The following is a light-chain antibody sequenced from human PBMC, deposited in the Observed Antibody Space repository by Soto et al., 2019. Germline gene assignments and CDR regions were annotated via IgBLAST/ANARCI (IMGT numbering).Light chain of an antibody. Sequence: QLVLTQSPSASASLGASVKLTCTLRSGHSSYAIAWHQQQPEKGPRYLMKLNSDGSHSKGDGIPDRFSGSSSGTERHLTISSLQSEDEADYYCQTWGTAIHDVVFGGGTKVTVL. CDR2: LNSDGSH. CDR3: QTWGTAIHDVV. V-gene: IGLV4-69*01. CDR1: SGHSSYA. J-gene: IGLJ2*01.